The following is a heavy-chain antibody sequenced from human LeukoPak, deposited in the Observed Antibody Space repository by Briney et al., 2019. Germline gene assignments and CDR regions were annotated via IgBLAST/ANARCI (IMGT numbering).Heavy chain of an antibody. V-gene: IGHV3-11*04. Sequence: PGGPLRLSCAASGFTFSDYYMSGIRQAPGKGLEGGSYISSSGSTIYYADSVKSRLTSSRDNAKNLLDPQMNSLRAEATAVYYCARALYYDSSGYYGYWGQGTLVTVSS. J-gene: IGHJ4*02. CDR3: ARALYYDSSGYYGY. CDR2: ISSSGSTI. D-gene: IGHD3-22*01. CDR1: GFTFSDYY.